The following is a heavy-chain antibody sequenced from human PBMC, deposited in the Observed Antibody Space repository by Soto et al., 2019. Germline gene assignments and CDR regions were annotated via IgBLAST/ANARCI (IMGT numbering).Heavy chain of an antibody. D-gene: IGHD3-3*01. CDR2: IYYSGST. J-gene: IGHJ4*02. V-gene: IGHV4-30-4*01. CDR3: ARGLNYDFWSDYFGGYFDY. Sequence: SATLSLTCTVSGGSISSGEYYWSWIRQPRGKGLDWIGHIYYSGSTSYNPSLKSRSAISGDTSKNQFYLKLSSVAAADTAVYFCARGLNYDFWSDYFGGYFDYWGQGILVTVSS. CDR1: GGSISSGEYY.